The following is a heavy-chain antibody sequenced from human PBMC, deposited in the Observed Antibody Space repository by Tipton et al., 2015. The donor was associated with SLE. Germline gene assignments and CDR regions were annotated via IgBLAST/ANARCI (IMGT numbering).Heavy chain of an antibody. CDR3: ARLQYIFGGMDV. D-gene: IGHD3-3*01. Sequence: TLSLTCFVSGASVRSTSYHWGWIRQPPGKGLEWIGNIYYDGTAYSTPSLESRVSVSKDTSKNQFSLKLTSVTAADTAVYYCARLQYIFGGMDVWGEGTTVTVSS. J-gene: IGHJ6*04. V-gene: IGHV4-39*07. CDR2: IYYDGTA. CDR1: GASVRSTSYH.